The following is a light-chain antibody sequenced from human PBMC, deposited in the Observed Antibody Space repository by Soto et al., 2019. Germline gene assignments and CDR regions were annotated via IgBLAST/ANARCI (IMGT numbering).Light chain of an antibody. CDR1: QSVSSSY. J-gene: IGKJ1*01. CDR3: QQYGSSPRT. CDR2: GAS. Sequence: EVVLTQSPGTLSLFPGERATISCRASQSVSSSYLAWYQQKPGQAPRLLIYGASSRATGIPDRFSGSGSGTDFTLTISRLEPEDFAVYYCQQYGSSPRTFGQGT. V-gene: IGKV3-20*01.